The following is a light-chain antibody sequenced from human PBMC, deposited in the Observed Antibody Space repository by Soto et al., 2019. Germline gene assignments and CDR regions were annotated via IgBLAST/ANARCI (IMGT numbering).Light chain of an antibody. V-gene: IGKV3-11*01. CDR1: QSIGNY. CDR2: DAF. J-gene: IGKJ4*01. CDR3: RQRYNWPLS. Sequence: TVLTQSPDTLSLSPGERATLSCKASQSIGNYLGWFQQKPGQAPRLLIDDAFNRDTGIPARFTGSGSGSDFTLTIRCLEPEDFGVYYCRQRYNWPLSFGGGTKVEIK.